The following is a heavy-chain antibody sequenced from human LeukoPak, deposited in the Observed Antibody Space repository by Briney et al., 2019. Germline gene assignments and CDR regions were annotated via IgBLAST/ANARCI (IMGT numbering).Heavy chain of an antibody. V-gene: IGHV6-1*01. D-gene: IGHD1-7*01. CDR2: TYYRSKWNN. J-gene: IGHJ6*02. CDR1: GDSVSSNSAA. CDR3: ARENFDPEGFYYGMDV. Sequence: SQTLSLTCAISGDSVSSNSAAWNWIRQSPSRGLEWLGSTYYRSKWNNDYAISVKSRITINPDTSKNQFSLQLNSVTPEDTAVYYCARENFDPEGFYYGMDVWGQGTTVTVPS.